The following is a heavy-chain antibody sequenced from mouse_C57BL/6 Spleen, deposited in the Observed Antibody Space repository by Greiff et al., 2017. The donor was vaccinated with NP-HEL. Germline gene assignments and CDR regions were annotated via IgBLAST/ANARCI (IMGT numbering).Heavy chain of an antibody. CDR3: ARWGGNYEAWFAY. CDR1: GYTFTDYN. D-gene: IGHD2-1*01. V-gene: IGHV1-22*01. J-gene: IGHJ3*01. CDR2: INPNNGGT. Sequence: SGPELVKPGASVKMSCKASGYTFTDYNMHWVKQSHGKSLEWIGYINPNNGGTSYNQKFKGKATLTVNKSSSTAYMELRSLTSEDSAVYYCARWGGNYEAWFAYWGQGTLVTVSA.